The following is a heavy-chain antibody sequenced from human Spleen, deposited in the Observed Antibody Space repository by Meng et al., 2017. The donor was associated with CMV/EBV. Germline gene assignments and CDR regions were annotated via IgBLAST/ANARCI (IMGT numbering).Heavy chain of an antibody. J-gene: IGHJ5*02. CDR3: ARQAPDNWFDP. V-gene: IGHV4-31*03. Sequence: TCTVSSGPMSSGVYCWSWIRQHPEKGLEWIGYSYYDGTTHYNPSLRSRVSISVDTSKNQFSLKLNSVTAADTAVYFCARQAPDNWFDPWGQGALVTVSS. CDR1: SGPMSSGVYC. CDR2: SYYDGTT.